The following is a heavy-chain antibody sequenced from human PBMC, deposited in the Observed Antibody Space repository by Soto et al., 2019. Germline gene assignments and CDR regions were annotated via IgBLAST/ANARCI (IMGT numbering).Heavy chain of an antibody. CDR2: IDPSDSYT. D-gene: IGHD6-6*01. Sequence: PGESLKISCKGSGYSFTSYWISWVRQMPGKGLEWMGRIDPSDSYTNYSPSFQGHVTISADKSISTAYLQWSSLKASDTAMYYRAKVGSSSGGYYYGMDVWGQGTPVTVSS. CDR1: GYSFTSYW. CDR3: AKVGSSSGGYYYGMDV. V-gene: IGHV5-10-1*01. J-gene: IGHJ6*02.